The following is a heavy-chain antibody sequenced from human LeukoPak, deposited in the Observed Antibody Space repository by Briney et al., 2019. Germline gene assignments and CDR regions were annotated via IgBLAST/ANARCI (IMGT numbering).Heavy chain of an antibody. D-gene: IGHD6-19*01. V-gene: IGHV4-30-2*01. CDR1: GGSISSGGYS. J-gene: IGHJ4*02. Sequence: SQTLSLTCAVSGGSISSGGYSWSWIRQPPGKGLEWIGYIYHSGSTYYNPSLKSRVTISVDRSKNQFSLKLSSVTAADTAVYYCARSCSSGWYRWWYFDYWGQGTLVTVSS. CDR3: ARSCSSGWYRWWYFDY. CDR2: IYHSGST.